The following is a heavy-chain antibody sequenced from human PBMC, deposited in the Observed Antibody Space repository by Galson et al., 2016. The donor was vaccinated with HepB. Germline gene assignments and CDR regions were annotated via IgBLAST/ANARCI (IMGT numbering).Heavy chain of an antibody. CDR2: ISGSSSNI. Sequence: SLRLSCAASGFSFSTYGMHWVRQAPGKGLEWLSYISGSSSNIYYADPEKGRFTISRDNDKNSLHLQMNSLRDEDTAVYYCARYYDSSGYCSQHCGMDVWGQGTTVTVS. J-gene: IGHJ6*02. CDR3: ARYYDSSGYCSQHCGMDV. D-gene: IGHD3-22*01. V-gene: IGHV3-48*02. CDR1: GFSFSTYG.